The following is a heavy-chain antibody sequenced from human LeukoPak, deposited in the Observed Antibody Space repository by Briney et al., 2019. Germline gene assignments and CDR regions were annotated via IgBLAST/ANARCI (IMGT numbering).Heavy chain of an antibody. CDR3: ARGGYYYLDV. CDR2: INHSGST. CDR1: GGSFSGYY. V-gene: IGHV4-34*01. J-gene: IGHJ6*03. Sequence: SETLSLTCAVYGGSFSGYYWSWIRQPPGKGLEWIGEINHSGSTNYNPSLKSRVTISVDTSKNQFSLKLTSVTAADTAVYYCARGGYYYLDVWGKGTTVAVSS.